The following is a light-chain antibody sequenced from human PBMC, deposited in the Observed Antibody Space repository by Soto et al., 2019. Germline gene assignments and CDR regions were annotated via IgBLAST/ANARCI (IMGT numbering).Light chain of an antibody. CDR3: ASWDDSLNEGV. CDR1: SANLGTNT. V-gene: IGLV1-44*01. Sequence: QSVLTQPPSLSGTPGQRVTISGSGSSANLGTNTVTWYQQLPGPAPKVLIYSNNQRPSGVPDRFSGSKSGTSASLAISVLQSEDEADYYCASWDDSLNEGVFGVGTPLPVL. CDR2: SNN. J-gene: IGLJ2*01.